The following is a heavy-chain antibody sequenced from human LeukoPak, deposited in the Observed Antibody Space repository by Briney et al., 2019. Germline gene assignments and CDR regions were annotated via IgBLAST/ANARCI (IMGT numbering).Heavy chain of an antibody. CDR2: IYYSGST. J-gene: IGHJ4*02. CDR1: GGSISSYY. CDR3: ARQPLLTSYFDY. Sequence: SETLSLTCTVSGGSISSYYWSWIRQPPGKGLEWIGYIYYSGSTNYNPSLKSRVTISVDTSKNQFSLKLSSVTAADTAVYYCARQPLLTSYFDYWGQGTLVTVSS. V-gene: IGHV4-59*01. D-gene: IGHD2-21*02.